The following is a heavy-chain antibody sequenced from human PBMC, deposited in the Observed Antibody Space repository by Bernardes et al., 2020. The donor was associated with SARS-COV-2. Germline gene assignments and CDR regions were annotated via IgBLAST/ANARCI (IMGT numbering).Heavy chain of an antibody. V-gene: IGHV3-23*01. CDR1: GLTFSSYA. CDR2: ISGSGGST. D-gene: IGHD3-10*01. Sequence: GGSLRLSCAASGLTFSSYAMSWVRQAPGKGLEWVSGISGSGGSTYYADSVKGRFTISRDNSKNTVYLEMKSLRAEDTAIYFCAKDEGYYGSGSFHFDHWGQGTLVTVSS. CDR3: AKDEGYYGSGSFHFDH. J-gene: IGHJ4*02.